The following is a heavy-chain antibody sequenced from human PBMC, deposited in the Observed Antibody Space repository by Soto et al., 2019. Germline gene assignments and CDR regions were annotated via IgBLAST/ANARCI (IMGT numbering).Heavy chain of an antibody. J-gene: IGHJ4*02. Sequence: EVQLLESGGDLVQPGGSLRLSCAASGFTFSSYAMNWVRQPPGKGLEWVSGINDRGRSTYYADSVKGRFTISSDNSKHTLSLQMNSLRAEDTPIYYCVHGYYFDSWGQGTLVTVSS. CDR2: INDRGRST. D-gene: IGHD5-12*01. V-gene: IGHV3-23*01. CDR3: VHGYYFDS. CDR1: GFTFSSYA.